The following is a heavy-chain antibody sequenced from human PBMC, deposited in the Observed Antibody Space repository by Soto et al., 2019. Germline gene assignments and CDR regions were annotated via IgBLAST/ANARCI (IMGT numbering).Heavy chain of an antibody. D-gene: IGHD3-3*01. V-gene: IGHV1-69*13. CDR3: ARVSFSRARVSYYYYGMDV. CDR1: GGTFSSYA. Sequence: SVKVSCKASGGTFSSYAISWVRQAPGQGLEWMGGIIPIFGTANYAQKFQGRVTITADESTSTAYMELSSLRSEDTAVYYCARVSFSRARVSYYYYGMDVWGQGTTVTVSS. CDR2: IIPIFGTA. J-gene: IGHJ6*02.